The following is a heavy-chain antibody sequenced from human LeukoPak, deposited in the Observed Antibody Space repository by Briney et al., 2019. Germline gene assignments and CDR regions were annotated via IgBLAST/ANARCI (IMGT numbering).Heavy chain of an antibody. CDR1: GGRFKSYG. V-gene: IGHV1-69*06. D-gene: IGHD1-26*01. CDR2: IIPIFDRP. J-gene: IGHJ3*01. Sequence: ASVKVSCKTIGGRFKSYGFSWVRQAPGQGLEWMGGIIPIFDRPNYAQKFEGRVTITADKSTNTTYMEISSLTSDDMAVYYCARDAQWELRAFDVWGRGTMVIVSS. CDR3: ARDAQWELRAFDV.